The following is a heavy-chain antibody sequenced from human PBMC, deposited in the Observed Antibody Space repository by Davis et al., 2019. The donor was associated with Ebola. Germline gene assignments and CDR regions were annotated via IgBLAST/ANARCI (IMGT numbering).Heavy chain of an antibody. CDR1: GFTFSSYA. V-gene: IGHV3-30*02. J-gene: IGHJ4*02. Sequence: PGGSLRLSCAASGFTFSSYAMSWVRQAPGKGLEWVAFIRYDGSNKYYADSVKGRFTISRDNSKNTLYLQMNSLRAEDTAVYYCAKDGAGARDYYGSGYYFDYWGQGTLVTVSS. CDR2: IRYDGSNK. CDR3: AKDGAGARDYYGSGYYFDY. D-gene: IGHD3-10*01.